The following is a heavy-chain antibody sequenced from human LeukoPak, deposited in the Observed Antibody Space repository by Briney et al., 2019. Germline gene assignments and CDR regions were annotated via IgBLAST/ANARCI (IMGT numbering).Heavy chain of an antibody. CDR2: IIPIFGTA. J-gene: IGHJ4*02. D-gene: IGHD3-9*01. CDR3: ARVIDDILTGGYYFDY. Sequence: ASVKVSCKASGGTFSSYAISWVRQAPGQGLEWMGGIIPIFGTANYAQKFQGRVTITADKSTSTAYVELSSLRSEDTAVYYCARVIDDILTGGYYFDYWGQGTLVTVSS. CDR1: GGTFSSYA. V-gene: IGHV1-69*06.